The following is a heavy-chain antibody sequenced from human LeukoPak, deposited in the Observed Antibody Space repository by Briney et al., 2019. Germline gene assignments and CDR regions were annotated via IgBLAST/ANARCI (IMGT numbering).Heavy chain of an antibody. D-gene: IGHD3-22*01. CDR1: GFTFSSYD. V-gene: IGHV3-30*18. Sequence: GRSLRLSCAASGFTFSSYDMHWVRQAPGKGLEWVTVISYDGSNKYYGDSVKGRFTISRDNSKNTLYLKMNSLRAEDTAVYYCAKINYYDSSGYLDYWGQGTLVIVSS. J-gene: IGHJ4*02. CDR2: ISYDGSNK. CDR3: AKINYYDSSGYLDY.